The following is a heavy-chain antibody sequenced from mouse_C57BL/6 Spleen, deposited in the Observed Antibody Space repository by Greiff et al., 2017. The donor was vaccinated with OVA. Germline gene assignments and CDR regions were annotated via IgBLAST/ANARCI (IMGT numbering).Heavy chain of an antibody. CDR2: INPSSGYT. CDR3: ARDPRGFDY. V-gene: IGHV1-4*01. J-gene: IGHJ2*01. Sequence: QVQLQQSGAELARPGASVKMSCKASGYTFTSYTMHWVKQRPGQGLEWIGYINPSSGYTKYNQKFKDKATLTAAKSSSTAYMQLSSLTSEDAAVYYCARDPRGFDYWGQGTTLTVSS. D-gene: IGHD3-3*01. CDR1: GYTFTSYT.